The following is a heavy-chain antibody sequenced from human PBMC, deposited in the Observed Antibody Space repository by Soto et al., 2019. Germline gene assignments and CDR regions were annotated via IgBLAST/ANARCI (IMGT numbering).Heavy chain of an antibody. CDR1: GFSLSTSGVG. Sequence: QITLKESGPTLVKPTQTLTLTCTFSGFSLSTSGVGVGWIRRPPGKALEWLALIYWNDDKRYSPSLKSRLTIPKDTAKNRVVLTMTHVDPVDTATYFCAHNEDSDSPHYWSPGTFVTVSS. CDR3: AHNEDSDSPHY. CDR2: IYWNDDK. J-gene: IGHJ4*02. D-gene: IGHD2-21*02. V-gene: IGHV2-5*01.